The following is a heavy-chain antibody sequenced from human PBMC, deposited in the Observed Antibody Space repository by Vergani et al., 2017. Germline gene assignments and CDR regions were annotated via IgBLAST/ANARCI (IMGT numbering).Heavy chain of an antibody. CDR1: AYTFTSYY. V-gene: IGHV1-46*03. CDR2: INPSGGST. J-gene: IGHJ5*02. Sequence: QVQLVQSGAEVKKPGASVKVSCKASAYTFTSYYMHWVRQAPGQGLEWMGIINPSGGSTSYAQKFQGRVTMTRDTSTSTVYMELSSLRSEDTAVYYCARTYYYGSGRNWFYPWGQGTLVTVSS. CDR3: ARTYYYGSGRNWFYP. D-gene: IGHD3-10*01.